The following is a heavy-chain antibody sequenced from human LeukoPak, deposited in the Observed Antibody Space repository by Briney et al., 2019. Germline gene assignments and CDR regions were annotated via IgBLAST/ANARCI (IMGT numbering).Heavy chain of an antibody. CDR1: GWSFSGYS. V-gene: IGHV4-34*01. CDR3: ARGLRYSISWYRP. J-gene: IGHJ5*02. Sequence: AETLSLTCAVSGWSFSGYSWSWVRQPPGKGLEWVGEINHSGGTNYNPSLKSGVYISVDTSKNQFALKLSYVIAADTGVYYCARGLRYSISWYRPWGQGTLVTVSS. D-gene: IGHD6-13*01. CDR2: INHSGGT.